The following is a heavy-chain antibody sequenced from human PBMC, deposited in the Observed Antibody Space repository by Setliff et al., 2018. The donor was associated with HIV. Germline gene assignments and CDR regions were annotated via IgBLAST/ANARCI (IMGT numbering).Heavy chain of an antibody. J-gene: IGHJ4*02. Sequence: SETLSLTCSVSGGSITSHYWTWIRQPPGKGLEWIGVISYSGSPHYNPSLKSRVTIGMDTSKKQVSLTLSSVTAVDTAVYYCARFCSGGSCPDYWGQGTLVTVSS. CDR1: GGSITSHY. CDR2: ISYSGSP. CDR3: ARFCSGGSCPDY. D-gene: IGHD2-15*01. V-gene: IGHV4-59*11.